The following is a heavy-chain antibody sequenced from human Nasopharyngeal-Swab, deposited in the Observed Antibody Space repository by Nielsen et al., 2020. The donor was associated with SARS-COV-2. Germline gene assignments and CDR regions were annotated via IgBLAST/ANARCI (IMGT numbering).Heavy chain of an antibody. CDR2: IYSGGSST. J-gene: IGHJ6*02. CDR1: GFTFSSYA. D-gene: IGHD3-10*01. CDR3: AKDHSPYGSGSYPYYYYGMDV. Sequence: GGSLRLSCAASGFTFSSYAMSWVRQAPGKGLEWVSVIYSGGSSTYYADSAKGRFTISRDNSKNTLYLQMNSLRAEDTAVYYCAKDHSPYGSGSYPYYYYGMDVWGQGTTVTVSS. V-gene: IGHV3-23*03.